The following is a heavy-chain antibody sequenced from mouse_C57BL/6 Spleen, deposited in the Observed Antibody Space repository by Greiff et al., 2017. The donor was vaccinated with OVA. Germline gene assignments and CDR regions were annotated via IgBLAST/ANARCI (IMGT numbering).Heavy chain of an antibody. J-gene: IGHJ3*01. CDR3: ARAGYGNYSAGFAY. CDR2: IYPGSGST. CDR1: GYTFTSYW. D-gene: IGHD2-1*01. Sequence: QVQLQQPGAELVKPGASVKMSCKASGYTFTSYWITWVKQRPGQGLEWIGDIYPGSGSTNYNETFKSKATLTVDTSSSTAYMQLSSLTSEDSAVYYCARAGYGNYSAGFAYWGQGTLVTVSA. V-gene: IGHV1-55*01.